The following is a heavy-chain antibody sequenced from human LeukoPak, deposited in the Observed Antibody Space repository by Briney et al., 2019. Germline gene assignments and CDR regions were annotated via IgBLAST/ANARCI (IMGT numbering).Heavy chain of an antibody. CDR3: ATIKRGNILGYFDF. CDR2: MLDTVTT. D-gene: IGHD5-18*01. J-gene: IGHJ4*02. Sequence: PSETLSLIWAVSGASKNTHYWSWIRQPPGKGLEWIGYMLDTVTTRDNPSLKSRFTMSADTSKNQFSLRLTSVTAADTAVYYLATIKRGNILGYFDFWGQGIPVTVSS. V-gene: IGHV4-59*11. CDR1: GASKNTHY.